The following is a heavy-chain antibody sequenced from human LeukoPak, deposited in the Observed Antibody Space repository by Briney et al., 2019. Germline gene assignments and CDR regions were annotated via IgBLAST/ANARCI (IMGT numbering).Heavy chain of an antibody. D-gene: IGHD3-3*01. V-gene: IGHV3-74*01. Sequence: GGSLRLSCAASGFTFSSYWMHWVRHAAGKGVGWVSRINSDGSSTSYADSVKGRFTISRDNAKNTLYLQMNSLRAEDTAVYYCAKSFWRGYYYYMDVWGKGTTVTVSS. CDR2: INSDGSST. CDR3: AKSFWRGYYYYMDV. CDR1: GFTFSSYW. J-gene: IGHJ6*03.